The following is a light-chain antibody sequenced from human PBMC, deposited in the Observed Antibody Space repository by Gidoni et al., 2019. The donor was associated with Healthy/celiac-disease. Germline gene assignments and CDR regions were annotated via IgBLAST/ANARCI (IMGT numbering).Light chain of an antibody. CDR2: GAS. CDR1: QSVSSN. Sequence: EIVMTQSPATLPVSPGERATLSCRASQSVSSNFAWYQQKPGQAPRLLIYGASTRATGSPARFSGSGSGTEFTLIISSLQSEDFAVYYCQQYNNWPLTFGGGTKVEIK. J-gene: IGKJ4*01. CDR3: QQYNNWPLT. V-gene: IGKV3-15*01.